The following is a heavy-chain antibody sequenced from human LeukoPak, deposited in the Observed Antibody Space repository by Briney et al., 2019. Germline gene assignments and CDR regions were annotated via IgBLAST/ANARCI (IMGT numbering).Heavy chain of an antibody. CDR1: GFKFKNYW. J-gene: IGHJ6*02. CDR2: IKQDGRET. D-gene: IGHD3-3*01. V-gene: IGHV3-7*05. CDR3: ARGHDGMDV. Sequence: PGGSLRPSCVVSGFKFKNYWMTWVRPAPGKGLEWVATIKQDGRETYYVDSVKSRFTLTRDNAKDSLFLQMNSLRAEDTSVYYCARGHDGMDVWGQGTSVTVSS.